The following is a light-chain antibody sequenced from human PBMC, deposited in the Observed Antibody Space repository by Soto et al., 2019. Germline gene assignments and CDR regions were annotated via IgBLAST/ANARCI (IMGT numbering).Light chain of an antibody. CDR3: NSYTSSTSLPYV. CDR1: TNDVGGYNY. J-gene: IGLJ1*01. V-gene: IGLV2-14*01. CDR2: EVT. Sequence: ALTQPASVSGSPGQSITISCPGTTNDVGGYNYVSWYHQHPGKAPKLLIFEVTSRPSGVSHRFSGSKSGNTASLTISALQAEDEADYFCNSYTSSTSLPYVFGTGTKVTVL.